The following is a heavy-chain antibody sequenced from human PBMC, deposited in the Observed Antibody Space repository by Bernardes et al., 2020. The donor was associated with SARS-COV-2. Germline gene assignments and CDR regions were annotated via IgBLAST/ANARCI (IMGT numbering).Heavy chain of an antibody. Sequence: GRSLSVSCAASGFTFGDYAMHWVRPAPGKGLEWVSGISGNSGSIGYADSVKGRFTISRDNAKNSLYLQMNSLRAEDTALYYCAKDIDYYDSSGYLLDWGQGTLVTVSS. CDR2: ISGNSGSI. D-gene: IGHD3-22*01. CDR3: AKDIDYYDSSGYLLD. CDR1: GFTFGDYA. J-gene: IGHJ4*02. V-gene: IGHV3-9*01.